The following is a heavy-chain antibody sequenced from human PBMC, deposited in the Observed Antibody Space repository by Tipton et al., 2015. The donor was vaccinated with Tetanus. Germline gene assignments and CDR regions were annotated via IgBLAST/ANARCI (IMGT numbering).Heavy chain of an antibody. CDR1: GFTVGSNY. J-gene: IGHJ4*01. CDR2: IYAGGST. D-gene: IGHD1-26*01. CDR3: VRTFTGSYNN. Sequence: GSLRPSCAASGFTVGSNYMGWVRQAPGKGLEWVSFIYAGGSTYYADSVQGRFTISRDTSRNTLYLQMNSLRIDDTAVYYCVRTFTGSYNNWGHGTLVTVSS. V-gene: IGHV3-53*01.